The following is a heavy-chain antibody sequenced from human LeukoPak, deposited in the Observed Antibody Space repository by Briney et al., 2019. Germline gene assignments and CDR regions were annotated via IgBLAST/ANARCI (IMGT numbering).Heavy chain of an antibody. CDR1: GFNFNNYW. V-gene: IGHV5-51*01. J-gene: IGHJ3*01. Sequence: HGESLKISCEASGFNFNNYWVGWVRQMPGKGLEWMGIIYPGDYDTRYSPSFQGHVTISVDKSISTAYLQWRSLRASDTAMHFCAGHSFDTVDAFDVWGQGTIVTVSA. CDR2: IYPGDYDT. CDR3: AGHSFDTVDAFDV. D-gene: IGHD2-2*02.